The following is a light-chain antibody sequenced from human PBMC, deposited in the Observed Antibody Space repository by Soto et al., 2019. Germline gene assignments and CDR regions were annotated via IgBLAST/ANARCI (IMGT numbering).Light chain of an antibody. CDR3: QQYNTFST. V-gene: IGKV1-5*01. J-gene: IGKJ1*01. Sequence: DIQMTQSPSTLSASVGDRVTITCRASQSISSRLAWYQQKPGKAPKLLIYDVSSLESGVPSRFSGSGSGTEFTLTISGLQPDDFATYYCQQYNTFSTFGQGTKVDIK. CDR1: QSISSR. CDR2: DVS.